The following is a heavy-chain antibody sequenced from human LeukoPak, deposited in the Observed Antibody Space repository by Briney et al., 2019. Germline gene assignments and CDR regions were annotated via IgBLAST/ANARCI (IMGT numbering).Heavy chain of an antibody. V-gene: IGHV3-11*01. D-gene: IGHD6-19*01. CDR2: ISSSGSNI. J-gene: IGHJ4*02. Sequence: PGGSLTLSCAPSGLTFSVYYMSWIRQAPEKALEWVSYISSSGSNIYYADSVKGRFTISRDNAKNSLYLQMNSLRAEDTAVYYCARLTSGWYYFDYWGQGTLVTVSS. CDR1: GLTFSVYY. CDR3: ARLTSGWYYFDY.